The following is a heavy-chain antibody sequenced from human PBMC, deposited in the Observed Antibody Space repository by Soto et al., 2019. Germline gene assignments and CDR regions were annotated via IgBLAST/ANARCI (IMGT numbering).Heavy chain of an antibody. D-gene: IGHD3-3*01. CDR1: RGSIITSGYS. V-gene: IGHV4-30-2*01. Sequence: SETLSLTCTVSRGSIITSGYSLGLIRQPPGKGLEWIGYIYHSGSAYYNPSLKSRVTISVDRSKNQFSLRLSSVTAADTAVYYCARIRTYYTSVYYSSFYFDNWGQRTLVTVSS. CDR3: ARIRTYYTSVYYSSFYFDN. J-gene: IGHJ4*02. CDR2: IYHSGSA.